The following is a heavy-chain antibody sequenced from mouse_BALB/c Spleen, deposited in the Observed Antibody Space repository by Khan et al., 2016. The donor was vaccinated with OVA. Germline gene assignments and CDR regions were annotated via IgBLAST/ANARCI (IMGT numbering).Heavy chain of an antibody. J-gene: IGHJ3*01. V-gene: IGHV1S81*02. CDR1: GYAFTNYQ. CDR2: INPSNGGT. Sequence: QVQLQQSGAELVKPGASVKLSCKASGYAFTNYQMYWVKQRPGQGLEWIGEINPSNGGTNFNEKFKSKATLTVDKSSSTAYMQISSLTSEDSAVYYCTRGGDGGFAYWGQGTLVTVSA. CDR3: TRGGDGGFAY.